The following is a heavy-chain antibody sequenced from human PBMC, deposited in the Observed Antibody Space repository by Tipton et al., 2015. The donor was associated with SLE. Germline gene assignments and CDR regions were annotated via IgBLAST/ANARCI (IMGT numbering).Heavy chain of an antibody. D-gene: IGHD6-19*01. V-gene: IGHV1-2*02. CDR3: ARAEGSDWFDYYSGMDV. CDR1: GYSFTGYH. CDR2: INPNSGGT. Sequence: QLVQSGPEVKKPGASVKVSCKASGYSFTGYHIHWVRQTPGQGLEWMGWINPNSGGTNYAQNFQGRVTMTRDTSFSTAFMELSSLRSDDTAVYFCARAEGSDWFDYYSGMDVWGQGTTVTVSS. J-gene: IGHJ6*02.